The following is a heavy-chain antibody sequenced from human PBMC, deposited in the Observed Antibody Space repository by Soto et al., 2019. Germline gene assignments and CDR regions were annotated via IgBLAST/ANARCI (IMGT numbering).Heavy chain of an antibody. CDR1: GGTFSSYA. CDR2: IIPIFGTA. J-gene: IGHJ4*02. D-gene: IGHD3-10*01. CDR3: ARGPLWFGELHYYYFDY. V-gene: IGHV1-69*13. Sequence: SVKVSCKASGGTFSSYAISWVRQAPGQGLEWMGGIIPIFGTANYAQKFQGRVTITADESTSTAYMELSSLRSEDTAVYYCARGPLWFGELHYYYFDYWGQGTLVTVSS.